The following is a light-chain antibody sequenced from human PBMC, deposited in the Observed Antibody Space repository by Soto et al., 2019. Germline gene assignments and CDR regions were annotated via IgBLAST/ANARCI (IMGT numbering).Light chain of an antibody. V-gene: IGKV3-15*01. J-gene: IGKJ4*01. CDR3: QQYENWPLT. Sequence: EIVMTQSPGTLSVSPGERATLSCRASQSISNKLAWHQQKPGQAPRLLVYGASTRASGISPRFTGSGSGTDFSLTISSLQSEDFAVYYCQQYENWPLTVGGGTKVDIK. CDR1: QSISNK. CDR2: GAS.